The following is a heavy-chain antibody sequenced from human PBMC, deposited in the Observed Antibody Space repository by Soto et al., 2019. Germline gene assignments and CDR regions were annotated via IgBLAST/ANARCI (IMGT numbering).Heavy chain of an antibody. V-gene: IGHV4-59*02. CDR3: ASLFNFFDF. CDR1: GASVSSYD. D-gene: IGHD3-10*02. CDR2: MYFNESP. Sequence: SETLSLTCTVSGASVSSYDCSSIRQPPGKGLEWIGYMYFNESPKYNPSLKSRVTMSVDTSKNQFSLKLRSVTAADTAGYYCASLFNFFDFWGQGALVT. J-gene: IGHJ4*02.